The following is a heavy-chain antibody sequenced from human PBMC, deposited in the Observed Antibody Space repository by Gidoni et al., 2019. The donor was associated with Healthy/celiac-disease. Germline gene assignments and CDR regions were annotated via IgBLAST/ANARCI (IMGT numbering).Heavy chain of an antibody. J-gene: IGHJ2*01. CDR1: GGSFSGYY. CDR3: ARGVITMIVVSRLWYFDL. Sequence: QVQLQQWGAGLLKPSETLSLTCAVYGGSFSGYYWSWIRQPPGKGLEWIGEINHSGSTNYNPSLKSRVTISVDTSKNQFSLKLSSVTAADTAVYYCARGVITMIVVSRLWYFDLWGRGTLVTVSS. V-gene: IGHV4-34*01. D-gene: IGHD3-22*01. CDR2: INHSGST.